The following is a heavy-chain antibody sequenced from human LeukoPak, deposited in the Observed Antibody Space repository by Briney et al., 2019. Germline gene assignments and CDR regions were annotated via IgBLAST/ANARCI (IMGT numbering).Heavy chain of an antibody. J-gene: IGHJ5*02. Sequence: SETLSLTCTVSGDSINTHYWSWIRQPQGQGLEWIGYLYYSGSTNYNPSLNSRVSISVDTSKNQFSLQLTSVTAADTAVYYCARDRRYYETNGSPLGWFDPWGQGTLVTVSS. CDR3: ARDRRYYETNGSPLGWFDP. CDR2: LYYSGST. V-gene: IGHV4-59*11. CDR1: GDSINTHY. D-gene: IGHD3-22*01.